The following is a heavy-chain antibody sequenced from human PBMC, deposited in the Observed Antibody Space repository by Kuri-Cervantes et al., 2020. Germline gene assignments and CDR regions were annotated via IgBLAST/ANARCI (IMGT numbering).Heavy chain of an antibody. V-gene: IGHV3-64*01. CDR3: AREGSTVVTPFDY. CDR1: GFTFSSYA. CDR2: ISSNGGST. Sequence: GGSLRLSCAASGFTFSSYAMHWVRQAPGKGLEYVSAISSNGGSTYYANSVKGRFTISRDNSKNTLYLQMGSLRAEDTAVYYCAREGSTVVTPFDYWGQGTLVTVSS. D-gene: IGHD4-23*01. J-gene: IGHJ4*02.